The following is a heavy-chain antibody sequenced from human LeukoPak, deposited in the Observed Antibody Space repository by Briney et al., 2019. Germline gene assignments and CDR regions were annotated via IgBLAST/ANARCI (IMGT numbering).Heavy chain of an antibody. CDR1: GYTFTGYY. J-gene: IGHJ5*02. V-gene: IGHV1-2*02. CDR3: ARREGEYSSSGGGYWFDP. CDR2: INPNSGGT. D-gene: IGHD6-6*01. Sequence: VASVKVSCKASGYTFTGYYMHWVRQAPGQGLEWMGWINPNSGGTNYAQKFQGRVTMTRDTSISTAYMELSRLRSDDTAVYYCARREGEYSSSGGGYWFDPWGQGTLVTVSS.